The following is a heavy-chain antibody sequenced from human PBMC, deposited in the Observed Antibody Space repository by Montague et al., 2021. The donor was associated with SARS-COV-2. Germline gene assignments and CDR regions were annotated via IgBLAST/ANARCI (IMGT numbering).Heavy chain of an antibody. J-gene: IGHJ5*02. CDR3: ARDDPYCTNGVCYTGNWFDP. Sequence: CPISGDSVSSNRAAWNWIRQSPSRGLEWLGRTYYRSKWYNDYAVSVKSRITINPDTSKNQFSLQLNSVTPEDTAVYYCARDDPYCTNGVCYTGNWFDPWGQGTLVTVSS. D-gene: IGHD2-8*01. V-gene: IGHV6-1*01. CDR1: GDSVSSNRAA. CDR2: TYYRSKWYN.